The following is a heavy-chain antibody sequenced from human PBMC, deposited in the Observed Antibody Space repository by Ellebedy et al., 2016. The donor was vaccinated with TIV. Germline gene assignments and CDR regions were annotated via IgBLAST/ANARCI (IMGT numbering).Heavy chain of an antibody. J-gene: IGHJ4*02. CDR1: GVSFNNDF. CDR3: ARRYSGSSYHYFDY. Sequence: MPSETLSLTCSVYGVSFNNDFWNWIRQPPGKGLEWIGEDNSRGSTNYNPSLKSRVTMSEDTSKRQLSLKLRSVPAADTTVYYCARRYSGSSYHYFDYWGQGTLVIVSS. V-gene: IGHV4-34*01. CDR2: DNSRGST. D-gene: IGHD1-26*01.